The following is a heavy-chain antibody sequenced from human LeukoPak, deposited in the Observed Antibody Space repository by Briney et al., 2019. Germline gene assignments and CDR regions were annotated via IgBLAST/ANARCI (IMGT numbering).Heavy chain of an antibody. CDR3: ARARGYYDILTGPLDAFDI. J-gene: IGHJ3*02. CDR2: IGTAGDT. Sequence: GGSLRLSCAASGFTFSSYDMHWVRQATGKGLEWVSAIGTAGDTYYPGSVKGRFTISRENAKNSLYLQMNSLRAGDTAVYYCARARGYYDILTGPLDAFDIWGQGTMVTVSS. V-gene: IGHV3-13*01. CDR1: GFTFSSYD. D-gene: IGHD3-9*01.